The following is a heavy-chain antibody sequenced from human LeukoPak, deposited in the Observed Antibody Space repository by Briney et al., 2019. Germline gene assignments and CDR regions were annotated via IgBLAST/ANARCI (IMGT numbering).Heavy chain of an antibody. CDR3: AREFVSVTTHLLFDS. V-gene: IGHV3-7*03. Sequence: GGSLRLSCAASGFTFSLYWMSWVRQVPGKGLEWVANIKQDGGEKYYVDSVKGRFTISRDNAKNSLHLQMNSLRAEDTAVYYCAREFVSVTTHLLFDSWGQGTLVTVSS. D-gene: IGHD4-17*01. CDR2: IKQDGGEK. J-gene: IGHJ4*02. CDR1: GFTFSLYW.